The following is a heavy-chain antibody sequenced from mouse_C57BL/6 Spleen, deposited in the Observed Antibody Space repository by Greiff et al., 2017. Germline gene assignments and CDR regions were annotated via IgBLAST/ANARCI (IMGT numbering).Heavy chain of an antibody. CDR2: IYPRSGNT. D-gene: IGHD2-12*01. V-gene: IGHV1-81*01. CDR1: GYTFTSYG. J-gene: IGHJ2*01. CDR3: ARKKDYKDDFDY. Sequence: QVQLQQSGAELARPGASVKLSCKASGYTFTSYGISWVKQRTGQGLEWIGEIYPRSGNTYYNEKFKGKATLTADKSSSTAYMELRSLTSEDSAVYFCARKKDYKDDFDYWGQGTTLTVSS.